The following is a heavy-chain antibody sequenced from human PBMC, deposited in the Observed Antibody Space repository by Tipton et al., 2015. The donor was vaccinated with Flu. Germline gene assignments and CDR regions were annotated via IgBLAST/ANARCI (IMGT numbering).Heavy chain of an antibody. V-gene: IGHV3-15*01. CDR2: IKSKTDSATR. J-gene: IGHJ4*02. CDR3: TAGVGATDHDY. Sequence: SLRLSCVASGLTFSEAWMSWVRQAPGKGLEWVGRIKSKTDSATRDFAASVKGRFSISRDDSKNTVYLQMNSLKIEDTAVYYCTAGVGATDHDYWGQGTLVTVSS. D-gene: IGHD1-26*01. CDR1: GLTFSEAW.